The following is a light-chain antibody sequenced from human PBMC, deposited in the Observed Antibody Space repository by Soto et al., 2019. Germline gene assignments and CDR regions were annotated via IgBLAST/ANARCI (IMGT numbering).Light chain of an antibody. CDR3: SSYTRTDTWV. CDR1: SSDVGGYNY. J-gene: IGLJ3*02. Sequence: QSALTQPASVSGSPGQSITNSCTGTSSDVGGYNYVSWYQQPPGKAPKLMIYEVNSRPSGVSNRFSGSKSGNTASLTISGLQAEDEADYYCSSYTRTDTWVFGGGTKLTVL. CDR2: EVN. V-gene: IGLV2-14*01.